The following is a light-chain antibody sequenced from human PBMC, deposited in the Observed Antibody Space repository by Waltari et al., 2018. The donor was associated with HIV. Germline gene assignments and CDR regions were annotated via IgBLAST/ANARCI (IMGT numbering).Light chain of an antibody. Sequence: QVVLTQSPSASASLRASVKLTCTLSSGPTNYAIAWHQQKPGKGPRYLMQVTRVGSHIKGDGIPDRFSGSSSGAERYLTISSLQSDDEADYYCHTWGPGIQVFGGGTKLTVL. V-gene: IGLV4-69*01. CDR1: SGPTNYA. CDR3: HTWGPGIQV. CDR2: VTRVGSH. J-gene: IGLJ2*01.